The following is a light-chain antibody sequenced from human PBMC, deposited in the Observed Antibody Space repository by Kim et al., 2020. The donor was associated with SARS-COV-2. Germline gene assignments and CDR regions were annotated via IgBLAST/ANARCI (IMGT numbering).Light chain of an antibody. CDR3: QSYDSSNQGVV. CDR2: EDN. CDR1: RGSIASNY. Sequence: TVTISCTRSRGSIASNYVQWYQQRPGSAPTTVIYEDNQRPSGVPDRFSGSIDSSSNSASLTISGLKTEDEADYYCQSYDSSNQGVVFGGGTQLTVL. V-gene: IGLV6-57*03. J-gene: IGLJ2*01.